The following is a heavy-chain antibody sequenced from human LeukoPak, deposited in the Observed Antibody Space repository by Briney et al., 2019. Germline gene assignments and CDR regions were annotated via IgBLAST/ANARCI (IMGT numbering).Heavy chain of an antibody. Sequence: PGGSLRLSCAASGFTFSSYSMNWVRQAPGKGLEWVSVIYSGGTTSYADSVKGRFTISRDNSKNTLYLQINSLRAEDTAVYYCARVSSYGSGSYYHYYFDYWGQGTLVTVSS. D-gene: IGHD3-10*01. J-gene: IGHJ4*02. CDR3: ARVSSYGSGSYYHYYFDY. V-gene: IGHV3-53*01. CDR1: GFTFSSYS. CDR2: IYSGGTT.